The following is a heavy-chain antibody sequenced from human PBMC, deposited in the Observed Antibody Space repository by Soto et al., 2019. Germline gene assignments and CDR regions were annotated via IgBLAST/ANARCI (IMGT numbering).Heavy chain of an antibody. CDR1: EFTVSSNH. CDR3: ASQSTYTFDY. V-gene: IGHV3-53*01. D-gene: IGHD3-16*01. J-gene: IGHJ4*02. CDR2: IYSGGIT. Sequence: PGGSLRLSCAASEFTVSSNHMSWVRQAPGKGLEWVSVIYSGGITYYADSVKGRFTISRDHSENTLYLQMNSLRAEDTAFYYCASQSTYTFDYRGQGNLVTGSS.